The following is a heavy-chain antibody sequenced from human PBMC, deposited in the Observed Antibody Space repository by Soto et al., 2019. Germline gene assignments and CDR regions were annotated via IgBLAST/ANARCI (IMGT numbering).Heavy chain of an antibody. J-gene: IGHJ5*02. Sequence: ASVKVSCKASGYTFTSYAMHWVRQAPGQRLEWMGWINAGNGNTKYSQKFQGRVTITRDTSASTAYMELSSLRSDDTAVYYCASVRGRERRASNSNWFDPWGQGTLVTVSS. V-gene: IGHV1-3*01. CDR2: INAGNGNT. D-gene: IGHD1-1*01. CDR1: GYTFTSYA. CDR3: ASVRGRERRASNSNWFDP.